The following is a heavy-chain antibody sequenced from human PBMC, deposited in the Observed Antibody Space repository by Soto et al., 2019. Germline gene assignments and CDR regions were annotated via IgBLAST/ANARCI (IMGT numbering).Heavy chain of an antibody. CDR1: AFSLNTYW. CDR2: IFPGDSDT. CDR3: ARHGRPYSGSGYYYCMDV. D-gene: IGHD6-6*01. J-gene: IGHJ6*03. Sequence: GESLKISCNASAFSLNTYWIGWVRQKPGKGLEWMGSIFPGDSDTRYSPSFQGQVIISADRSISTAYLQWRSLKASDTAIYYCARHGRPYSGSGYYYCMDVWGYGITVT. V-gene: IGHV5-51*01.